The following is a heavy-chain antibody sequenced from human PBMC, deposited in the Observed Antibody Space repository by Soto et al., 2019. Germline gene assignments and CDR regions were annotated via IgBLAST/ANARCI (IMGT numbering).Heavy chain of an antibody. CDR3: AREPLTEFAVRYAFDI. CDR1: GFNFSDYY. J-gene: IGHJ3*02. V-gene: IGHV3-11*01. D-gene: IGHD4-17*01. CDR2: ISSSGSTI. Sequence: QVQLVESGGGLVKPGGSLRLSCAASGFNFSDYYMSWIRQAPGKGLEWVSYISSSGSTIYYADSVKGRFTTSRDNAKNTLYLQMNTLRASDTAVYYFAREPLTEFAVRYAFDIWRQGTMVTVSS.